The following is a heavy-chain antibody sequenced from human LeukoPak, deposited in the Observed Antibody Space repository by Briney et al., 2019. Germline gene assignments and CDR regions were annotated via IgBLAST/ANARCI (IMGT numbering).Heavy chain of an antibody. D-gene: IGHD6-13*01. Sequence: GGSLRLSRAASGFTFSSYGMHWVRQAPGKGLEWVAVIWYDGSNKYYADSVKGRFTISRDNSKNTLYLQMNSLRAEDTAVYYCARSPSSSSWPYYHYYYGMDVWGQGTTVTVSS. J-gene: IGHJ6*02. CDR3: ARSPSSSSWPYYHYYYGMDV. V-gene: IGHV3-33*01. CDR1: GFTFSSYG. CDR2: IWYDGSNK.